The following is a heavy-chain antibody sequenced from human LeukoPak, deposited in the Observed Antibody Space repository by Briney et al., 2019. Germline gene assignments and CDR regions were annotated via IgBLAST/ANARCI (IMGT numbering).Heavy chain of an antibody. D-gene: IGHD5-18*01. CDR2: ISFSVNTK. V-gene: IGHV3-48*04. CDR1: GFTFSDYS. CDR3: ARVFTAMAVFDY. J-gene: IGHJ4*02. Sequence: GGSLRLSCAASGFTFSDYSMNWVRQAPGKGLEWVSYISFSVNTKYYGDSVKGRFTISRDNAKNSLYLQMSSLRAEDTAVYYCARVFTAMAVFDYWGQGTLVTVSS.